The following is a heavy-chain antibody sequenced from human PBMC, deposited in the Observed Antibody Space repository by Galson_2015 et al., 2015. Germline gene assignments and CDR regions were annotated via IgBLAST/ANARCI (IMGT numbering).Heavy chain of an antibody. Sequence: SMRLSCAASGFTVSSNYMCWVGQAPGTGLEGVSVIYSGGSTCYADSVKGRFTISRDNSKNTLYLQMNRLRAEDAAVYYCARDTIVGATTNSGYWGQGTLVTVSS. V-gene: IGHV3-66*02. CDR1: GFTVSSNY. CDR2: IYSGGST. J-gene: IGHJ4*02. CDR3: ARDTIVGATTNSGY. D-gene: IGHD1-26*01.